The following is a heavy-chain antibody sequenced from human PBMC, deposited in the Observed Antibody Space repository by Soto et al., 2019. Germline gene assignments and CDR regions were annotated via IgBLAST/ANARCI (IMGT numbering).Heavy chain of an antibody. CDR2: IYWNDDK. Sequence: QITLKESGPTLVEPTQTLTLTCTYSGFSLRTTGVGVGWIRQPPGKALEWLGIIYWNDDKRYSPSLKNRFTLTSDISKSQVVLIMTNMDPVATATYYCAHTWGLPFDYWGQGTLVIVSS. V-gene: IGHV2-5*01. D-gene: IGHD3-16*01. CDR1: GFSLRTTGVG. J-gene: IGHJ4*02. CDR3: AHTWGLPFDY.